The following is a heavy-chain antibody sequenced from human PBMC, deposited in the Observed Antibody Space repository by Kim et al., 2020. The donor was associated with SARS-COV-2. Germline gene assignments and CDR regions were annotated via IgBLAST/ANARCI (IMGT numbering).Heavy chain of an antibody. CDR3: ATDPSRITMVRGSNYRI. CDR2: FDPEDGET. Sequence: ASVKVSCKVSGYTLTELSMHWVRQAPGKGLEWMGGFDPEDGETIYAQKFQGRVTMTEDTSTDTAYMELSSLRSEDTAMYYCATDPSRITMVRGSNYRIWGQGTLVTVSS. V-gene: IGHV1-24*01. D-gene: IGHD3-10*01. CDR1: GYTLTELS. J-gene: IGHJ4*02.